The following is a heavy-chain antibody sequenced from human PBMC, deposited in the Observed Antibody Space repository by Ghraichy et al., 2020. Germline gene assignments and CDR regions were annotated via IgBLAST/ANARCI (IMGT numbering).Heavy chain of an antibody. D-gene: IGHD6-19*01. CDR2: IWYDGTNK. CDR3: ARDRGSGWYYSGY. J-gene: IGHJ4*02. CDR1: GFTFSSYG. Sequence: GALRLSCAASGFTFSSYGMHWVRQAPGKGLEWVAVIWYDGTNKYYADSVKGRFTISRDNSKNTLYLQMNSLRAEDTAVYYCARDRGSGWYYSGYWGQGTLVTVSS. V-gene: IGHV3-33*01.